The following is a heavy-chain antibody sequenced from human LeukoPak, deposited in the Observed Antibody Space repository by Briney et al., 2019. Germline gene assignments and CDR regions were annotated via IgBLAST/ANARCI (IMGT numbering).Heavy chain of an antibody. D-gene: IGHD6-19*01. Sequence: SETLSLTCTVSGGSISSYYWSWIRQPPGKGLEWIGYIYYSGSTNYNPSLKSRVTISVDTSKNQFSLKLSSVTAADTAVYYCARLASSGWSHCDYWGQGTLVTVSS. V-gene: IGHV4-59*08. CDR2: IYYSGST. CDR3: ARLASSGWSHCDY. J-gene: IGHJ4*02. CDR1: GGSISSYY.